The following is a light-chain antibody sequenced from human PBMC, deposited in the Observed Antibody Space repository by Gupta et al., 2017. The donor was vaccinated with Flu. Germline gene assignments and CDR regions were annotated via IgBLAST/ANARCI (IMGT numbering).Light chain of an antibody. CDR1: QDISDA. CDR2: SAS. J-gene: IGKJ5*01. CDR3: QQYYSYPIT. V-gene: IGKV1-16*02. Sequence: DIQLTQSPSSLSASVGDRVTITCRASQDISDALAWFQQKPGKAPKSLIYSASTLQSGVPSEFSGSGSGTDFTLTISSLQPEDFATYYCQQYYSYPITFGQGTRLEIK.